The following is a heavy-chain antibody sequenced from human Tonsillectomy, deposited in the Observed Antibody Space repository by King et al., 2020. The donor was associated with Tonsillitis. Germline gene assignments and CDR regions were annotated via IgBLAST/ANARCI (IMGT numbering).Heavy chain of an antibody. V-gene: IGHV4-34*01. D-gene: IGHD3-10*02. CDR2: INHSGST. J-gene: IGHJ4*02. CDR3: ARVTRFGEFLIDY. CDR1: GGSFSGFY. Sequence: VQLPQWGAGLLKPSETLSLTCAVYGGSFSGFYWSWIRQPPGKGLEWIGEINHSGSTNYNPSHKSRVTISVDTSKNQFSLKLSSVTAADTAVYYCARVTRFGEFLIDYWGQGTLVTVSS.